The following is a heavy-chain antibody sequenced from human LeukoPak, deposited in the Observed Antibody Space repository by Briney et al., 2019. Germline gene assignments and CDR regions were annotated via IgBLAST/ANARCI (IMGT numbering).Heavy chain of an antibody. J-gene: IGHJ4*02. CDR1: GYTFTGYY. D-gene: IGHD7-27*01. V-gene: IGHV1-2*06. CDR2: INPNSGGT. Sequence: ASVKVSCKASGYTFTGYYMHWVRQAPGQGLEWMGRINPNSGGTNYAQKFQGRVTMTRNTSISTAYMELSSLRSEDTAVYYCARGPRNWGFDDYWGQGTQVTVSS. CDR3: ARGPRNWGFDDY.